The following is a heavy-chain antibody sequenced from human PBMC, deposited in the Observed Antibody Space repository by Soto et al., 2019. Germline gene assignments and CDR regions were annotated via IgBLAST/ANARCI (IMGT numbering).Heavy chain of an antibody. Sequence: QVQLQESGPGLATPSETLSLTCTVSGGSISPNYWSWIRHPPGKELECIGYAYYSGNTNYNPSLESRVTISVDTSRNRFSLNLTSATAADTAVYYCARKGAAASYAHYYMDVWGRGTAVTVSS. V-gene: IGHV4-59*01. CDR3: ARKGAAASYAHYYMDV. J-gene: IGHJ6*03. CDR2: AYYSGNT. CDR1: GGSISPNY. D-gene: IGHD6-13*01.